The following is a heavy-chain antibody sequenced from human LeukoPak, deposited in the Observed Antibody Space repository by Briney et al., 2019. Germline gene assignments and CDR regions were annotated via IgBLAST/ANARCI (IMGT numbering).Heavy chain of an antibody. CDR1: GFTFSSYW. J-gene: IGHJ4*02. D-gene: IGHD7-27*01. CDR2: INSDGSDT. Sequence: GGSLRLSCAASGFTFSSYWMHWVRQAPWKGLVWVSHINSDGSDTSYADSVKGRFTISRDNAKNTLYLQMNSLRAEDTAVYYCARGELGLPSYWGQGTLVTVSS. V-gene: IGHV3-74*01. CDR3: ARGELGLPSY.